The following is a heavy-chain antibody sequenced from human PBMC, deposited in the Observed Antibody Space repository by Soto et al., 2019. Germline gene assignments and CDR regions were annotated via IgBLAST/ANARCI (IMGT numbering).Heavy chain of an antibody. Sequence: PGGSLRLSCAGSGFTFSTFTNAWMSWVRQAPGKGLEWIGRIKSKKDGGTAAYGAPVKGRFTISRDDSVNTLYLQMDSLKTEDTAIYYCTTGSSGGEDYWGQGA. J-gene: IGHJ4*02. D-gene: IGHD2-21*01. CDR2: IKSKKDGGTA. CDR1: GFTFSTFTNAW. V-gene: IGHV3-15*01. CDR3: TTGSSGGEDY.